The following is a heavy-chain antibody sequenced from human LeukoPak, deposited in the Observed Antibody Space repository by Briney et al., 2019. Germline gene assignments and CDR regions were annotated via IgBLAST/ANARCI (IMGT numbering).Heavy chain of an antibody. CDR2: IYDSGST. CDR3: ARDCSGGSCYGAFDI. D-gene: IGHD2-15*01. Sequence: PSETLSLTCTASGASIRSGDYYWSWIRQPPGKGLEWLGYIYDSGSTYYNPSLKSRITISVDTSENRFSLKLSSVTATDTAVYYCARDCSGGSCYGAFDIWGQGTMVTVSS. V-gene: IGHV4-30-4*01. CDR1: GASIRSGDYY. J-gene: IGHJ3*02.